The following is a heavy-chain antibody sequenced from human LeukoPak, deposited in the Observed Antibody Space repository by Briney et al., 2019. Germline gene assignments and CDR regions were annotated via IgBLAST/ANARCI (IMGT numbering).Heavy chain of an antibody. V-gene: IGHV1-69-2*01. D-gene: IGHD3-16*01. Sequence: ASVKVSCKVSGYTFTDYYMHWVQQAPGKGLEWMGLVDPEDGETIYAEKFQGRVTITADTSTDTAYMELSSLRSEDTAVYYCATARIMITFGGAAPRQDNDYWRQGTLVTVSS. J-gene: IGHJ4*02. CDR1: GYTFTDYY. CDR3: ATARIMITFGGAAPRQDNDY. CDR2: VDPEDGET.